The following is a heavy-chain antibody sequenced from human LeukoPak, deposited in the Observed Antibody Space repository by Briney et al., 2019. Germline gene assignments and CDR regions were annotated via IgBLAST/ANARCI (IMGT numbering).Heavy chain of an antibody. J-gene: IGHJ4*02. V-gene: IGHV1-69*13. CDR1: GGTFSSYA. D-gene: IGHD6-13*01. Sequence: ASVKVSCKASGGTFSSYAISWVRQAPGQGLEWTGGIIPIFGTANYAQKFQGRVTITADESTSTAYMELSSLRSEDTAVYYCARELRYSSSWYYFDYWGQGTLVTVSS. CDR2: IIPIFGTA. CDR3: ARELRYSSSWYYFDY.